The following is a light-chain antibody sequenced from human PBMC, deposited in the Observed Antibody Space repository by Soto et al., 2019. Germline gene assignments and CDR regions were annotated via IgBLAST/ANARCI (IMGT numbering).Light chain of an antibody. V-gene: IGLV2-8*01. Sequence: QSALTQPPSASGSPGHSVTISCTGTSSDVGAYKYVSLYQQYPGKAPKLIIYEVTKRPSGVPDRFSGSKSGNTASLTVSGLQAEDEADSYCTSYVGNDIWVFGGGTKVTVL. CDR2: EVT. CDR1: SSDVGAYKY. J-gene: IGLJ3*02. CDR3: TSYVGNDIWV.